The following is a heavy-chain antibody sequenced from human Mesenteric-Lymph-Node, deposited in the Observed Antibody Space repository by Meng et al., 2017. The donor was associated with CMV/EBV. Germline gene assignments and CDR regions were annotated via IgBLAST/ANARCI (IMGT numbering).Heavy chain of an antibody. Sequence: SETLSLTCTVSGGSISSGDHFWSWIRQPPGKGLEYIGYIYYSGSTYYNPSLKSRVTISVDTSKNQFSLKLSSVTAADTAVYYCARGSRYSSSSGGGVDDYWGQGTLVTVSS. V-gene: IGHV4-30-4*02. CDR3: ARGSRYSSSSGGGVDDY. CDR2: IYYSGST. J-gene: IGHJ4*02. CDR1: GGSISSGDHF. D-gene: IGHD6-6*01.